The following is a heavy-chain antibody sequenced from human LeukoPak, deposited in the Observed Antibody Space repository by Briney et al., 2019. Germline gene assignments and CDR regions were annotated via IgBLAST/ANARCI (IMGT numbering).Heavy chain of an antibody. D-gene: IGHD3-3*01. J-gene: IGHJ3*02. V-gene: IGHV3-7*01. CDR2: IKQDGSEK. CDR1: GFTFSSYW. Sequence: HPGGSLRLSCAASGFTFSSYWMSWVRQAPGKGLEWVANIKQDGSEKYYVDSVKGRFTISRDNAKNSLYLQMNSLRAEDTAVYYCARRVRFLEWLSGYSNAFDIWGQGTMVTVSS. CDR3: ARRVRFLEWLSGYSNAFDI.